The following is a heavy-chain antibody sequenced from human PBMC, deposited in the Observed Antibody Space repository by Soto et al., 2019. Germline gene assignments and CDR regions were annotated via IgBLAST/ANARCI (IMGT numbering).Heavy chain of an antibody. CDR3: AKDFLTMVRGVITYYYYYGMDV. D-gene: IGHD3-10*01. CDR2: ISYDGSNK. Sequence: GGSLRLSCAASGFTFSSYGMHWVRQAPGKGLEWVAVISYDGSNKYYADSVKGRFTISRDNSKNTLYLQMNSLRAEDTAVYYCAKDFLTMVRGVITYYYYYGMDVWGQGTTVTVSS. J-gene: IGHJ6*02. CDR1: GFTFSSYG. V-gene: IGHV3-30*18.